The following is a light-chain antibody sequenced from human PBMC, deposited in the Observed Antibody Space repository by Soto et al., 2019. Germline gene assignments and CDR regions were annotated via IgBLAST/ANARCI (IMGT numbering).Light chain of an antibody. CDR2: SNN. J-gene: IGLJ2*01. V-gene: IGLV1-44*01. CDR1: SSNIGTNT. Sequence: QPVLTQPPSASGTPGQRVTISCSGSSSNIGTNTVNWYQQLPGSAPKFLIYSNNQRPSGVPDRFSGSKSGTSASLAISGLQPDDEADYYCAAWDGRLNGVLFGGGTKLTVL. CDR3: AAWDGRLNGVL.